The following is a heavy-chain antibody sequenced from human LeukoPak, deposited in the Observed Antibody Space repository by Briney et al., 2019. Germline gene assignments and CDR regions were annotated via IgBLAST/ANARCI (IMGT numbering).Heavy chain of an antibody. CDR1: GYTFTDYY. CDR2: IIPNSGGT. Sequence: ASVKVSCKASGYTFTDYYMHWVRQAPGQGLEWMGWIIPNSGGTNYAQKFQGRVTMTRDTSISTAYMELSSLRSDDTAVYYCARATTGADWYFDPWGRGTLVTVS. D-gene: IGHD1-26*01. CDR3: ARATTGADWYFDP. J-gene: IGHJ2*01. V-gene: IGHV1-2*02.